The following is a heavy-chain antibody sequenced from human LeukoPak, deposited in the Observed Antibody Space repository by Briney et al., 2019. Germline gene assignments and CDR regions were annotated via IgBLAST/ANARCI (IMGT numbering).Heavy chain of an antibody. D-gene: IGHD2-2*03. J-gene: IGHJ5*02. V-gene: IGHV1-69*01. CDR1: GGTFSSYA. CDR3: ARGPNGYCSSTSCQNWFDP. Sequence: ASVKVSCKASGGTFSSYAISWVRQAPGQGLEWMGGIIPIFGTANYAQKFQGRVTITADESTSTAYMELSSLRSEDTAVYYCARGPNGYCSSTSCQNWFDPWGQGTLVTVSS. CDR2: IIPIFGTA.